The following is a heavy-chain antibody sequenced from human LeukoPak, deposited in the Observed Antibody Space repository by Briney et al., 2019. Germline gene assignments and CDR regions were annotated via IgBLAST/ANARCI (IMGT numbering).Heavy chain of an antibody. J-gene: IGHJ3*02. Sequence: GGSLRLSCAASGFTFDDCAMHWVRQAPGKGLEWVSGISWNSGSIGYADSVKGRFTISRDNAKNSLYLQMNSLRAEDTALYYCATAYYYDSSGSDHDAFDIWGQGTMVTVSS. CDR3: ATAYYYDSSGSDHDAFDI. CDR2: ISWNSGSI. D-gene: IGHD3-22*01. CDR1: GFTFDDCA. V-gene: IGHV3-9*01.